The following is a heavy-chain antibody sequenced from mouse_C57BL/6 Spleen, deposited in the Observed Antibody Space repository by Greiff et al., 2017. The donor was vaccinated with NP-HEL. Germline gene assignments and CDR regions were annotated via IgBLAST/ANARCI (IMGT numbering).Heavy chain of an antibody. CDR2: IYPGDGDT. D-gene: IGHD2-2*01. CDR3: AVGGGYDDYAMDY. CDR1: GYAFSSSW. J-gene: IGHJ4*01. V-gene: IGHV1-82*01. Sequence: VQGVESGPELVKPGASVKISCKASGYAFSSSWMNWVTQRPGKGLEWIGRIYPGDGDTNYNGKFKGKATLTADKSSSTAYMQLSSLTSEDSAVYFCAVGGGYDDYAMDYWGQGTSVTVSS.